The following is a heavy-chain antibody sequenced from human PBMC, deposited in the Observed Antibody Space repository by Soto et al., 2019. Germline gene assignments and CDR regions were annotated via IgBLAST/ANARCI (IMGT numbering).Heavy chain of an antibody. Sequence: PGGSLRVCCAASGFTFRSHTRSWVRQATGTGLEWVSYISSSSSTIYYAESVKVRCTISRDNSKNTLYLQINSLRPEDTAVYYCAKDFTHWFGDYFYYYYGMDVWGQGTTVTVSS. CDR3: AKDFTHWFGDYFYYYYGMDV. J-gene: IGHJ6*02. CDR1: GFTFRSHT. D-gene: IGHD4-17*01. V-gene: IGHV3-48*01. CDR2: ISSSSSTI.